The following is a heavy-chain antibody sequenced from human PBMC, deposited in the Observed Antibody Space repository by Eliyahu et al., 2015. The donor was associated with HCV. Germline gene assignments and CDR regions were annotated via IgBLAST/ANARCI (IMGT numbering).Heavy chain of an antibody. J-gene: IGHJ3*01. D-gene: IGHD1-20*01. V-gene: IGHV6-1*01. CDR3: ARDGRRYHWGSASDGFDV. CDR2: TYYKSKWYN. Sequence: QVQLQQSGPGLMKPSQTLSLTCAISGDSVSSNSAAWNWIRQSPSRGLEWLGRTYYKSKWYNDYAPSVQGRVAINPDTSNNQFSLQLSSVTPEDSGVYYCARDGRRYHWGSASDGFDVWGQGTMVTVSS. CDR1: GDSVSSNSAA.